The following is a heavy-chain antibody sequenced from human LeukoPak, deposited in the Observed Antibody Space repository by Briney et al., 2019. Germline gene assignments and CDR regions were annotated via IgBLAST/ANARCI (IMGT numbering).Heavy chain of an antibody. J-gene: IGHJ4*02. V-gene: IGHV3-23*01. CDR1: GFTFSSYA. D-gene: IGHD6-19*01. CDR2: ISGSGGST. Sequence: PGGSLRLSCAASGFTFSSYAMSWVRQAPGKGLEWVSAISGSGGSTYYADSVKGRFTISRDNSKTTLYLHMNSLRVEDTAVYYCARSNGWYLDYRGQGTLVTVSS. CDR3: ARSNGWYLDY.